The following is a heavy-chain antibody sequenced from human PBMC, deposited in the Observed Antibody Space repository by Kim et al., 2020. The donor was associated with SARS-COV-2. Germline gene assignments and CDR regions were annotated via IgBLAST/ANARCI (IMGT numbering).Heavy chain of an antibody. CDR3: SRGDKWAFES. J-gene: IGHJ4*02. CDR2: IKGDGSQN. D-gene: IGHD1-26*01. CDR1: AFTFSNYW. V-gene: IGHV3-7*03. Sequence: GGSLRLSCAASAFTFSNYWMNWVRQAPGKGLEWVANIKGDGSQNDYVDSVKGRFTISRDNAKNSLFLQMDSLRAEDTAVYYCSRGDKWAFESWGQGTLVTVSS.